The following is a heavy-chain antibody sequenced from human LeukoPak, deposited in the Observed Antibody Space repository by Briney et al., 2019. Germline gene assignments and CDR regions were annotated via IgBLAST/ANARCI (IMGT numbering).Heavy chain of an antibody. CDR3: ARVPAGSRHYFDD. J-gene: IGHJ4*02. CDR1: GYSLSSSYY. V-gene: IGHV4-38-2*01. Sequence: SETLSLTCAVSGYSLSSSYYWGGIRPPPGKGLEWIGSLHHSGSTYYNPSLQSRVTTSVDTSKSQFSLKLSSVTAADTAVYFCARVPAGSRHYFDDWGQGTLVTVSS. D-gene: IGHD2-15*01. CDR2: LHHSGST.